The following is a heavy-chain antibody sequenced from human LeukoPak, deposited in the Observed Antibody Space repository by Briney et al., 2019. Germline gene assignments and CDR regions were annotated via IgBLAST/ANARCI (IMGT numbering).Heavy chain of an antibody. CDR2: IYSSGFT. D-gene: IGHD5-12*01. CDR3: ARHTWQWLPFDD. Sequence: SETLSLTCSVSGGSIRSSSYYWAWIRQPPGEGLEWIGSIYSSGFTSYKPSLKSRLTISVDTSKNQFSLKLSSVTAADTAIYYCARHTWQWLPFDDWGQGTQVTISS. CDR1: GGSIRSSSYY. J-gene: IGHJ4*02. V-gene: IGHV4-39*01.